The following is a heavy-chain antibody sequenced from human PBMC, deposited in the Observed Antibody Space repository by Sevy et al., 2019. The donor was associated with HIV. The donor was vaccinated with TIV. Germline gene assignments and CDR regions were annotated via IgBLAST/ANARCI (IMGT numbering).Heavy chain of an antibody. V-gene: IGHV3-33*01. CDR1: GFTFSAHG. D-gene: IGHD6-13*01. J-gene: IGHJ4*02. Sequence: GGSLRLSCAASGFTFSAHGMHWIRQAPGKGLEWVAVTWYDGGQKYYGNSVKGRFTISRDNSKNTLYLQMKNLRADDTAVYYCARRAGVRWSGTYSFDYCGQGTLVTVSS. CDR3: ARRAGVRWSGTYSFDY. CDR2: TWYDGGQK.